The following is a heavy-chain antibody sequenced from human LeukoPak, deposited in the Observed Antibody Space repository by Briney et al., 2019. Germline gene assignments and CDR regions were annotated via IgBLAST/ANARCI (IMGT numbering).Heavy chain of an antibody. CDR3: ARDLDYGNWFDP. Sequence: GGSLRLSCAASGFTFSSYWMSWVRQAPGEGPEWVANIKQDGSEKYYVDSVKGRFTISRDNAKNSLYLQMNSLRAEDTAVYYCARDLDYGNWFDPWGQGTLVTVSS. V-gene: IGHV3-7*01. D-gene: IGHD4-17*01. J-gene: IGHJ5*02. CDR2: IKQDGSEK. CDR1: GFTFSSYW.